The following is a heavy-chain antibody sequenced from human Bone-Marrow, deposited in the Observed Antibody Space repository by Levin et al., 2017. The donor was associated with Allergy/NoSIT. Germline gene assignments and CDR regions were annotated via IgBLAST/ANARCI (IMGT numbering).Heavy chain of an antibody. CDR2: INHSGST. CDR3: ARGKKRGPGWFDP. CDR1: GGFFTGSY. V-gene: IGHV4-34*01. Sequence: PSQTLSLTCGVYGGFFTGSYWSWIRQSPGKGLEWIGEINHSGSTNYNPSLTSRVTISVDTSKNQFSLKLSSVTAADTAVYYCARGKKRGPGWFDPWGQGTLVTVSS. J-gene: IGHJ5*02. D-gene: IGHD5-24*01.